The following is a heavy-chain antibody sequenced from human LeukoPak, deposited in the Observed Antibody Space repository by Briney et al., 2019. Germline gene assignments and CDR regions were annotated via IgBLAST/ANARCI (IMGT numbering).Heavy chain of an antibody. V-gene: IGHV3-20*04. CDR2: INWNGGRT. D-gene: IGHD5-12*01. Sequence: PGGSLRLSCAASGFTFSSYGMHWDRQAPGNGLEWVSAINWNGGRTGYSDSGKGRFTISRDNAKNSLHLQMNSLRVEDTALYYCARGYNYYMGVWGKGTTVTVSS. CDR1: GFTFSSYG. CDR3: ARGYNYYMGV. J-gene: IGHJ6*03.